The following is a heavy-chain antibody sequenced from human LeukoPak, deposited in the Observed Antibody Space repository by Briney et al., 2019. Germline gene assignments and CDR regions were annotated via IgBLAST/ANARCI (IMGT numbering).Heavy chain of an antibody. Sequence: SETLSLTCTVSGGSISSSNYYWGWIRQPPGKGLEWIGSIYYSGSTYYNPSLKSRVTISIDTSKNQFSLKLSSVTAADTAVYYCARRPQQLGTDYWGQGTLVTVSS. CDR2: IYYSGST. V-gene: IGHV4-39*01. J-gene: IGHJ4*02. D-gene: IGHD6-13*01. CDR1: GGSISSSNYY. CDR3: ARRPQQLGTDY.